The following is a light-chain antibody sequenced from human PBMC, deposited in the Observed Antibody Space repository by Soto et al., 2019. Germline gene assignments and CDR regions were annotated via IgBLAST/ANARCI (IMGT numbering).Light chain of an antibody. V-gene: IGKV1-39*01. Sequence: DIQMTQSPSSLSASVGDRVTITCRASQSISSYLNWYQQKPGKAPKLLIHAASSLQSGVPSRFSGSGSGTDFTLTISSLQPEDFATYYCQQSYRTPLTFGPGTKGDIK. J-gene: IGKJ3*01. CDR1: QSISSY. CDR2: AAS. CDR3: QQSYRTPLT.